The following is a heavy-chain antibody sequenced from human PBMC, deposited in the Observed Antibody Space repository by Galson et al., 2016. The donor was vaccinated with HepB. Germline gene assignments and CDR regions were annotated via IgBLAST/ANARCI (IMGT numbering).Heavy chain of an antibody. D-gene: IGHD3-22*01. Sequence: SLRLSCAASGFTFSTYWMHWVRQAPGKGLVWVSRINSDGSTTSYADSVKGRFTISRDSAKNTLYLQMNSLRAEDTAMYYCVRRPPDKSFDIWGQGTMVTVSS. CDR1: GFTFSTYW. V-gene: IGHV3-74*01. CDR3: VRRPPDKSFDI. CDR2: INSDGSTT. J-gene: IGHJ3*02.